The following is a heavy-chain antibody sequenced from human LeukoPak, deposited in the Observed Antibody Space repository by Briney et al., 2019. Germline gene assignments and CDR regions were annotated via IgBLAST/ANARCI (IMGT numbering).Heavy chain of an antibody. D-gene: IGHD3-22*01. Sequence: SETLSLTCTVSGGSISSSSYYWGWIRQPPGKGLEWIGSIYYSGSTYYNPSLKSRVTISVDTSKNQFSLKLSSVTAADTAVYYCARGRKDSSGYYLDYWGQGTLVTVSS. CDR1: GGSISSSSYY. V-gene: IGHV4-39*01. J-gene: IGHJ4*02. CDR3: ARGRKDSSGYYLDY. CDR2: IYYSGST.